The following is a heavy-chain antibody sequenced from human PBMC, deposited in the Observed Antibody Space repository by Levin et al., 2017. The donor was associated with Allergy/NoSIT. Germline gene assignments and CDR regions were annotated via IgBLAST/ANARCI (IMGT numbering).Heavy chain of an antibody. D-gene: IGHD2-2*01. CDR2: IKQDGSEK. V-gene: IGHV3-7*01. CDR3: AREAYRVVEY. Sequence: GASVKVSCAASGFTFSSYWMSWVRQAPGKGLEWVANIKQDGSEKYYVDSVKGRFTISRDNAKNSLYLQMNSLRAEDTAVYYCAREAYRVVEYWGQGTLVTVSS. J-gene: IGHJ4*02. CDR1: GFTFSSYW.